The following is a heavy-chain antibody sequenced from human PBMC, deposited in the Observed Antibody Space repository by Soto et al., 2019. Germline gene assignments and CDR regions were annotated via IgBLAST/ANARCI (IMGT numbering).Heavy chain of an antibody. CDR2: ISYDGSNK. V-gene: IGHV3-30-3*01. CDR3: ARDGSSAPEYITIFGVVSAFDI. CDR1: GFTFSSYA. J-gene: IGHJ3*02. Sequence: GGSLRLSCAASGFTFSSYAMHLVRQAPGKGLEWVAVISYDGSNKYYADSVKGRFTISRDNSKNTLYLQMNSLRAEDTAVYYCARDGSSAPEYITIFGVVSAFDIWGQGTMVTVSS. D-gene: IGHD3-3*01.